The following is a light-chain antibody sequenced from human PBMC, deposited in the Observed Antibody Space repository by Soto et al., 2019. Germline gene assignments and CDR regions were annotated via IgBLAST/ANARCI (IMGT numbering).Light chain of an antibody. CDR3: SSFTSSNTWV. V-gene: IGLV2-14*01. CDR1: SSDVGGYNY. Sequence: QSALTQPASVSGSPGQSITISCTGTSSDVGGYNYDSWYQQHPGKAPKLMIYEVRNRPSGVSNRFSGSKSGNTASLTISGLQADDEADYYCSSFTSSNTWVFGGGTKVTVL. J-gene: IGLJ3*02. CDR2: EVR.